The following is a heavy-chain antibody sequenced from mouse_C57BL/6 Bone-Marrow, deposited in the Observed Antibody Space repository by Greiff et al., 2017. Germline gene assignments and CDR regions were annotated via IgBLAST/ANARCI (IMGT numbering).Heavy chain of an antibody. CDR2: IDPETGGT. Sequence: QVQLQQSGAELVRPGASVTLSCKASGYTFTDYEMHWVKQTPVHGLEWIGAIDPETGGTAYNQKFKGKAILTADKSSSKAYMELRSLTSEYSAVYYCTRTPITTVVAYWYFDVWGTGTTVTVSS. D-gene: IGHD1-1*01. J-gene: IGHJ1*03. V-gene: IGHV1-15*01. CDR1: GYTFTDYE. CDR3: TRTPITTVVAYWYFDV.